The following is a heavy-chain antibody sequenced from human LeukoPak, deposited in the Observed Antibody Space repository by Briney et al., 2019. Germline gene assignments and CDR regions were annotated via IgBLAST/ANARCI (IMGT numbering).Heavy chain of an antibody. J-gene: IGHJ4*02. D-gene: IGHD5-18*01. V-gene: IGHV3-53*05. CDR3: AKDKFPRGYSYGYGDY. CDR1: GFTVSSNY. Sequence: GGSLRLSCAASGFTVSSNYMSWVRQAPGKGLEWVSVIYSGGSAYYADSVKGRFTISRDNSKNTLYLQMNSLRAEDTAVYYCAKDKFPRGYSYGYGDYWGQGTLVTVSS. CDR2: IYSGGSA.